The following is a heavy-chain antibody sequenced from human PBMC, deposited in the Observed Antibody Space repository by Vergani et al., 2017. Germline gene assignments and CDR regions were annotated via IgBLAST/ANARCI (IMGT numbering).Heavy chain of an antibody. V-gene: IGHV3-73*02. CDR1: GFTFSGPA. J-gene: IGHJ4*02. Sequence: EVQLVESGGGLVQPGGSLKLSCAASGFTFSGPAMHWVRQASGKGLEWVGRIRSKANSYATAYAASVKGRFTISRDDSKNTAYLQMNSLKTEDTAVYYCTTYSFDYWGQGTLVTVSS. CDR2: IRSKANSYAT. CDR3: TTYSFDY. D-gene: IGHD4-11*01.